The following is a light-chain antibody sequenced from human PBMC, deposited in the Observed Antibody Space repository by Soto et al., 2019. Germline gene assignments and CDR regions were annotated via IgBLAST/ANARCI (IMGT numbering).Light chain of an antibody. CDR1: QSIGSR. J-gene: IGKJ5*01. CDR3: QQVNSYPLT. Sequence: AQSPGPLSLSPGQRATLSCMASQSIGSRLAWYQQKPGKAPKVQIYDASSLESGVPSRFSGGASGTEFTLTITSLQPEDFATYYCQQVNSYPLTFGQGTRLEIK. CDR2: DAS. V-gene: IGKV1-5*01.